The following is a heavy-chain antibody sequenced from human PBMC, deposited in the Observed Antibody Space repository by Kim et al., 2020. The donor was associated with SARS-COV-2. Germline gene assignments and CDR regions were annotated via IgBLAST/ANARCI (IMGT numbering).Heavy chain of an antibody. CDR3: AKTFYTGPGRAPTYDG. V-gene: IGHV3-30-3*01. D-gene: IGHD3-10*01. J-gene: IGHJ4*02. CDR2: ISYDGNIQ. CDR1: GFTFENHA. Sequence: GESLKISCVVSGFTFENHAMHWVRQAPGQGLEWVALISYDGNIQNYADAVRGRFTISRDNSKNTVFLHMNSLRGDDTAIYYCAKTFYTGPGRAPTYDGWGQGTLVTVSS.